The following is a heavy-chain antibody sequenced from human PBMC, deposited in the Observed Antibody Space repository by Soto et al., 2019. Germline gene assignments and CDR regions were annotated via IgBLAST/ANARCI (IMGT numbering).Heavy chain of an antibody. CDR2: ISYDGRHK. CDR3: ARDRGNYLIANWLDP. V-gene: IGHV3-30*04. J-gene: IGHJ5*02. Sequence: QVQLVESGGGVVQPGMSLKLSCVASGFTFSRDAMHWVRQLPDKGLEWVAVISYDGRHKYYADSVKGRFTISRDNSKNTVCVQMNSLRPEDTAVYYCARDRGNYLIANWLDPWGLGTLVTVSS. D-gene: IGHD3-16*02. CDR1: GFTFSRDA.